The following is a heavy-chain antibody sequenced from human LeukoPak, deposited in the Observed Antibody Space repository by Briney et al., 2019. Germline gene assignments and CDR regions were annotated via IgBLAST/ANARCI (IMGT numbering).Heavy chain of an antibody. Sequence: TGGSLRLSCAASGFTFSSYAMSWVRQAPGKGLEWVSAISGSGGSTYYADSVKGRFTISRDNSKNTLYLQMNSLRAEDTAVYYCAKDRRWGVVIDYWGQGTLVTVSS. CDR3: AKDRRWGVVIDY. J-gene: IGHJ4*02. CDR1: GFTFSSYA. CDR2: ISGSGGST. V-gene: IGHV3-23*01. D-gene: IGHD3-10*01.